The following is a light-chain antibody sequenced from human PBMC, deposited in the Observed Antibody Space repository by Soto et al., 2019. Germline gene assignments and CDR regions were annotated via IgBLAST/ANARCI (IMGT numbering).Light chain of an antibody. CDR3: CSYAGSYTLV. Sequence: QSVLTQPRSVSGSPGQSVTISCTGTSSDVGGYNYVSWYQQHPGKAPKLMIYDVSKRPSGVPDRFSGSKSGNTASLTISGLQAEDEADYYCCSYAGSYTLVFGTGTKSPS. CDR1: SSDVGGYNY. J-gene: IGLJ1*01. V-gene: IGLV2-11*01. CDR2: DVS.